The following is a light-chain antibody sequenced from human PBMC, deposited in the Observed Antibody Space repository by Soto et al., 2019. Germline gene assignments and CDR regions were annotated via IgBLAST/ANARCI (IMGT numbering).Light chain of an antibody. CDR1: QSFSSSY. CDR3: QHYGSALFT. Sequence: EIVLTQSPGTLSLSPGERATLSCRASQSFSSSYLAWYQQKPGQAPRLLIYGASSRATGIPDRFSGSGSGTDFTLTISSLEPEDFAVYYCQHYGSALFTFGPRTPVHVK. CDR2: GAS. V-gene: IGKV3-20*01. J-gene: IGKJ3*01.